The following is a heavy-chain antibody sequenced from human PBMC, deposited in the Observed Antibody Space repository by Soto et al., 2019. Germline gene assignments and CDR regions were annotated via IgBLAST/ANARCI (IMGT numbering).Heavy chain of an antibody. J-gene: IGHJ3*02. CDR2: VYWNDDK. CDR3: ARGRATLPVFAFDI. V-gene: IGHV2-5*01. CDR1: GISLSTRGVG. Sequence: GSGPTLVNPTQTLTLTCTLSGISLSTRGVGLGWIRQTPGKALEWLALVYWNDDKHYSPSLKSRRTITKDTSKNQAILTMTNMDPVDTATYYCARGRATLPVFAFDIWGQGTVVTVSS.